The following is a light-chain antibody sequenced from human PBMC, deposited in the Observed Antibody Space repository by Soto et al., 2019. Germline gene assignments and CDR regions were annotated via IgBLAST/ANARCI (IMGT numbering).Light chain of an antibody. CDR2: GAS. J-gene: IGKJ5*01. CDR3: QQFDSWPT. Sequence: EIVMTQSPATLSVSPGERASLSCRASQSVSNKLAWYQQKRGQAPRLLMYGASTRATGIPARFSGSGSGTDFTLTISILQSEDFAFYFCQQFDSWPTFGQGTRQEIK. CDR1: QSVSNK. V-gene: IGKV3-15*01.